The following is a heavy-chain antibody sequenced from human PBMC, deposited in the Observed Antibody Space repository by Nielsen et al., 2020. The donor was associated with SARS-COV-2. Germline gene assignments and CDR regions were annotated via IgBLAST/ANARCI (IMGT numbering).Heavy chain of an antibody. CDR2: IYPGDSDT. Sequence: GGSLRLSCKGSGYRFTNYWIGWVRQMPGKGLEWMGIIYPGDSDTRYSPSFQGQVTISADKSISTAYLQWSSLKASDTAMYYCARLPFYYDSSGSIGMDVWGQGTTVTVSS. CDR1: GYRFTNYW. J-gene: IGHJ6*02. D-gene: IGHD3-22*01. CDR3: ARLPFYYDSSGSIGMDV. V-gene: IGHV5-51*01.